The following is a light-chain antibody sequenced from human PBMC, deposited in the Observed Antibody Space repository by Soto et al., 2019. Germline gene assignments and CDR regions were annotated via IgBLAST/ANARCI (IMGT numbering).Light chain of an antibody. CDR2: AAS. CDR3: QHYEGPPVS. CDR1: QPLSVNS. Sequence: IFLTQSPGTLSLSPGERSTLSGRASQPLSVNSLASYQQKPGRSPRPLIYAASTRANDIPQRFSGSGSGTDFAVTISSLELEDIAIYYCQHYEGPPVSVGPGTKADIK. V-gene: IGKV3-20*01. J-gene: IGKJ3*01.